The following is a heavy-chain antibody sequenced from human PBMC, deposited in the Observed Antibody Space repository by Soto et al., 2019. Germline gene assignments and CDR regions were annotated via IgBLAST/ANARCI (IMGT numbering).Heavy chain of an antibody. Sequence: QVQLVQSGAEVKKPGASVKVSCKASGYTCTSYGISWVRQAPGQGLEWRGWLSAHNGNTNHAQKLQGRVTMTTDTSTSTAYMELRSLRSDDTAVYYCARDAAVGLFDYWGQGTLVTVSS. V-gene: IGHV1-18*01. CDR1: GYTCTSYG. CDR2: LSAHNGNT. D-gene: IGHD1-26*01. J-gene: IGHJ4*02. CDR3: ARDAAVGLFDY.